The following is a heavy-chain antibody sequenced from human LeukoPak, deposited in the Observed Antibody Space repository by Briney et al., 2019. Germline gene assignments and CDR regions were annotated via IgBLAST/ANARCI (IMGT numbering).Heavy chain of an antibody. V-gene: IGHV4-59*12. CDR2: IYYSGST. J-gene: IGHJ5*02. CDR1: GGSISNYY. Sequence: SETLSLTCTVSGGSISNYYWSWIRQPPGKGLEWIGFIYYSGSTNYNPSLKSRVTISVDTSKNQFSLKLSSVTAADTAVYYCARAGTGAPYYGSGSYNWFDPWGQGTLVTVSS. D-gene: IGHD3-10*01. CDR3: ARAGTGAPYYGSGSYNWFDP.